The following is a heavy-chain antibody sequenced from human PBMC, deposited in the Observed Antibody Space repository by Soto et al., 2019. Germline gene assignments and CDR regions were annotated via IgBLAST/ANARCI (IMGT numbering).Heavy chain of an antibody. J-gene: IGHJ5*02. V-gene: IGHV3-21*01. D-gene: IGHD6-13*01. CDR2: ISSNSAYI. CDR3: TRDASRDSSARGWFDP. CDR1: VFTFRSFT. Sequence: GWSLRLSCSASVFTFRSFTMNWCRQAPGKGLEWVSTISSNSAYIYYTDALRGRFTISRDNAKNSLHLQMNSLRAEDTAVYYCTRDASRDSSARGWFDPWGPGTLVTVSS.